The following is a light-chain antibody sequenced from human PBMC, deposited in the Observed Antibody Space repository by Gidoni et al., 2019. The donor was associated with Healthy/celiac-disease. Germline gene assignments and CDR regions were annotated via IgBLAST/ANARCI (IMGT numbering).Light chain of an antibody. CDR3: QQRSNWPLT. CDR2: DAS. J-gene: IGKJ1*01. Sequence: IVLTQSPATLSLSPGEKDTLSCRASQSVSSYLAWYQQKPGQAPRLLIYDASNRATGIPARFSGSGSGTDFTLTISSLQSEDFAVYYCQQRSNWPLTFGQXTKVEIK. CDR1: QSVSSY. V-gene: IGKV3-11*01.